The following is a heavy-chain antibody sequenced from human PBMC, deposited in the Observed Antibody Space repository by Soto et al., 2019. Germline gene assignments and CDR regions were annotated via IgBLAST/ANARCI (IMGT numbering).Heavy chain of an antibody. CDR3: ARVGPEYGSGRPYDSGY. CDR2: ISPGRSFL. Sequence: EVQLVESGGGLVKPGGSLRLSSAASGFSFRSYYLNWVRQAPGRGLEWVSCISPGRSFLSYADSVKGRFTISRDNAKSSVPLQMNSLRAEDKDVYFCARVGPEYGSGRPYDSGYWGQGTLFTAS. V-gene: IGHV3-21*06. D-gene: IGHD3-10*01. CDR1: GFSFRSYY. J-gene: IGHJ4*02.